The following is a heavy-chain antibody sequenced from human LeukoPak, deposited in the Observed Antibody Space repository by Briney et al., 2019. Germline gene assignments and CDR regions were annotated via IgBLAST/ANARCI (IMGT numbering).Heavy chain of an antibody. D-gene: IGHD3-10*01. CDR1: GGTFSSYA. J-gene: IGHJ4*02. V-gene: IGHV1-69*05. CDR2: IIPIFGTA. Sequence: SVKVSCKASGGTFSSYAISWVRQAPGQGLEWMGGIIPIFGTANYAQKLQGRVTMTTDTSTSTAYMELRSLRSDDTAVYYCARDPITMVRGVYDYWGQGTLVTVSS. CDR3: ARDPITMVRGVYDY.